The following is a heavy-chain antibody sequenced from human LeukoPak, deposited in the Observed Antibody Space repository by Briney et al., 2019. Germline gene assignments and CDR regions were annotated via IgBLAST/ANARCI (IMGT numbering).Heavy chain of an antibody. D-gene: IGHD1-26*01. Sequence: SETLSLTCTVSGGSISTYYWSWIRQPPGKELEGIASIYYSGSTNFNPSLKSRVTISVDTSKNQFSLKLRSVTAADTAVYYCARRGHSGSYYTFDYWGQGTLVAVSS. CDR3: ARRGHSGSYYTFDY. CDR2: IYYSGST. CDR1: GGSISTYY. V-gene: IGHV4-59*01. J-gene: IGHJ4*02.